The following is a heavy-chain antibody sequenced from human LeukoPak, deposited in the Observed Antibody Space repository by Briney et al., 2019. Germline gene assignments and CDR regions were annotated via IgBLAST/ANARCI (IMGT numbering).Heavy chain of an antibody. CDR3: ARAGSSSWFRIDY. CDR2: INHSGST. D-gene: IGHD6-13*01. V-gene: IGHV4-34*01. CDR1: GGSFSGYY. J-gene: IGHJ4*02. Sequence: PSETLSLTCAVYGGSFSGYYWSWIRQPPGKGLEWIGEINHSGSTNYNPSLKSRVTISVDTSKNQFSLKLSSVTAADTAVYYCARAGSSSWFRIDYWAREPWSPSPQ.